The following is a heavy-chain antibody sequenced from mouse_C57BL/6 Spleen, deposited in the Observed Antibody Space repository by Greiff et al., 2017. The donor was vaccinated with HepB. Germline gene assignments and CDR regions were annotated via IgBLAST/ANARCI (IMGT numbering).Heavy chain of an antibody. CDR2: IDPSDSET. CDR1: GYTFTSYW. D-gene: IGHD2-2*01. Sequence: QVQLQQPGAELVRPGSSVKLSCKASGYTFTSYWMHWVKQRPIQGLEWIGNIDPSDSETHYNQKFKDKATLTVDKSSSTAYMQLSSLTSEDSAVYYCATIYYGYSLDYWGQGTTLTVSS. V-gene: IGHV1-52*01. J-gene: IGHJ2*01. CDR3: ATIYYGYSLDY.